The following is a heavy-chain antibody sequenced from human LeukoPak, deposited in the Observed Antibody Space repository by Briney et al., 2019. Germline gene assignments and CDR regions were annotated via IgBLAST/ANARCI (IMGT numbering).Heavy chain of an antibody. V-gene: IGHV3-53*01. D-gene: IGHD3-10*01. CDR3: ARGSYDSGSYDY. J-gene: IGHJ4*02. Sequence: SGGSLRLSCAASGFSVYSNYMSWVRQAPGKGLECVSVIYSGGSTYYADSVKGRFTISRDNSKNTLYLQMNSLRAEDTAVYYCARGSYDSGSYDYWGQGTLVTVSS. CDR2: IYSGGST. CDR1: GFSVYSNY.